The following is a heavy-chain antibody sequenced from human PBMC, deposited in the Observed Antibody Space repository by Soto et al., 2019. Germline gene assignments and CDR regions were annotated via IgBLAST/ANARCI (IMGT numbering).Heavy chain of an antibody. CDR2: IIPILGIA. J-gene: IGHJ4*02. CDR3: ARDYYDFWSGYEN. D-gene: IGHD3-3*01. V-gene: IGHV1-69*02. Sequence: GASVKVSCKASGGTFSSYTISWVRQAPGQGLEWMGRIIPILGIANYAQKFQGRVTITADKSTSTAYMELSSLRSEDTAVYYCARDYYDFWSGYENWGQGTLVTVSS. CDR1: GGTFSSYT.